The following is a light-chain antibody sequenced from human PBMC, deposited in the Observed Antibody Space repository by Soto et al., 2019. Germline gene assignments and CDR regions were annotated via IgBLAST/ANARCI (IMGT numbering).Light chain of an antibody. CDR2: EVN. Sequence: QSALTQPASVSGSPGQSITISCTGTNSDIGSYNLVSWYQQHPGKAPKLLIYEVNKRPSGVSNRFSSSKSGNTASLTISGLQAEDEADYYCCSYAYTSTWVFGGGTKLTVL. V-gene: IGLV2-23*02. CDR3: CSYAYTSTWV. J-gene: IGLJ3*02. CDR1: NSDIGSYNL.